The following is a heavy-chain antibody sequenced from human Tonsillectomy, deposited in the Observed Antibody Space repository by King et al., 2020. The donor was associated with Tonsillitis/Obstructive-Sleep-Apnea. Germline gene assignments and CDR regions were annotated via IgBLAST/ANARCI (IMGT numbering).Heavy chain of an antibody. CDR3: ARVEGSGSYSPFDS. CDR2: IYHSCTT. J-gene: IGHJ4*02. D-gene: IGHD3-10*01. CDR1: CGSISSTNW. Sequence: VQLQESGPGLVKPSGTLSLTCAVSCGSISSTNWWSWVCQPPGKGLDWIGEIYHSCTTNYNPSLQSRVTISVDKSKNHISLKLNPVTAADTAVYYCARVEGSGSYSPFDSWGRGTLVTVSS. V-gene: IGHV4-4*02.